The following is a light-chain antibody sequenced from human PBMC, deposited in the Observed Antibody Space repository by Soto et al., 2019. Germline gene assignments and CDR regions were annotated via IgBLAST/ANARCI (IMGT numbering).Light chain of an antibody. V-gene: IGKV3-15*01. J-gene: IGKJ1*01. CDR2: GAS. CDR1: QSVYSN. CDR3: QQYIEWPRT. Sequence: EIVLTQSPVTLSVSPGERATLSCRAGQSVYSNLAWYQQKPGQAPRLLIYGASTRATRIPARFSGSGFGTDFTITISSQEAEDFAVYSCQQYIEWPRTFGQGTKVEV.